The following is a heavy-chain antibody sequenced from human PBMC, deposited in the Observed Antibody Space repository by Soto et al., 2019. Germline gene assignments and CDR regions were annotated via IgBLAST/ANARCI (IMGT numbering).Heavy chain of an antibody. V-gene: IGHV4-4*02. CDR1: GGSISSSNW. Sequence: QVQLQESGPGLVKPSGTLSLTCAVSGGSISSSNWWSWVRQPPGKGLEWIGEIYHSGSTNYNPSLKSRVTISVDKSKNQFSLKLSSVTAADTAVYYCARDGTVAGRNYYYYYGKDVWGQGTTVTVSS. CDR3: ARDGTVAGRNYYYYYGKDV. CDR2: IYHSGST. D-gene: IGHD6-19*01. J-gene: IGHJ6*02.